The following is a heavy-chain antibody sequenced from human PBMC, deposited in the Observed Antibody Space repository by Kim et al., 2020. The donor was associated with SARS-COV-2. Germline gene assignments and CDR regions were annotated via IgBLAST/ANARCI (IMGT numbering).Heavy chain of an antibody. J-gene: IGHJ4*02. V-gene: IGHV1-69*01. CDR2: IFGTA. Sequence: IFGTANYAQKFQGRVTITADESTSTAYMELSSLRSEDTAVYYCASLPHDYWGQGTLVTVSS. CDR3: ASLPHDY.